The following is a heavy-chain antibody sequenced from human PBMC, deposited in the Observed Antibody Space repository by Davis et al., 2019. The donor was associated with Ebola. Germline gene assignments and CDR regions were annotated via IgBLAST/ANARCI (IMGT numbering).Heavy chain of an antibody. D-gene: IGHD6-19*01. CDR1: GFTVSSNY. CDR2: IYSGGST. J-gene: IGHJ4*02. CDR3: ARPAVAGSGNPFDY. Sequence: GESLKISCAASGFTVSSNYMSWVRQAPGKGLEWVSVIYSGGSTYYADSVKGRFTISRDNSKNTLYLQMNSLRAEDTAVYYCARPAVAGSGNPFDYWGQGTLVTVSS. V-gene: IGHV3-53*01.